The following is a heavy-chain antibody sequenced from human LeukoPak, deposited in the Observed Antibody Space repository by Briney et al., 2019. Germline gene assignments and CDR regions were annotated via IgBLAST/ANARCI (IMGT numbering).Heavy chain of an antibody. CDR3: ARGVNGNSDY. CDR1: GFTFSTSW. CDR2: MNSDGSVT. D-gene: IGHD2-8*01. V-gene: IGHV3-74*01. Sequence: GGSLRLSCAASGFTFSTSWMHWVRQPPGKGLVWVSRMNSDGSVTTYADSVKGRFTISSDNAKNTLYLQMNSLRAEDTAVYYCARGVNGNSDYWGQGTLVTVSS. J-gene: IGHJ4*02.